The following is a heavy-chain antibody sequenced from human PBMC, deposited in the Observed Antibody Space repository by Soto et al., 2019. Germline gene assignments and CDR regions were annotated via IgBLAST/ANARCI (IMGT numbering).Heavy chain of an antibody. CDR1: AFTFNNFP. D-gene: IGHD2-2*01. Sequence: EVQLVESGGGLVKPGGSLRLSCVASAFTFNNFPMHWVRQAPGKGLQWLASITTTSTYKYYADSVKGRFSISMDNAKNSVYLELTNLRSEDTAVYYCAREKCSSTSCNHGMDVWGLGTTVTVSS. CDR2: ITTTSTYK. J-gene: IGHJ6*02. CDR3: AREKCSSTSCNHGMDV. V-gene: IGHV3-21*01.